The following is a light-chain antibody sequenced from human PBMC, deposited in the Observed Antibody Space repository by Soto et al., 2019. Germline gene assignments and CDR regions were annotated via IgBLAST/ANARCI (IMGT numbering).Light chain of an antibody. V-gene: IGKV3-20*01. Sequence: EIVLTQSPGTLSLSPGERATLSCRASHNVSSTYLAWYQQKPGQAPRLLIYGASSRATGIPDRFSGSGSGTDFTLTISRREPDDFAVYYCQQYGGSPPITFGQGTRLEIK. CDR1: HNVSSTY. CDR2: GAS. J-gene: IGKJ5*01. CDR3: QQYGGSPPIT.